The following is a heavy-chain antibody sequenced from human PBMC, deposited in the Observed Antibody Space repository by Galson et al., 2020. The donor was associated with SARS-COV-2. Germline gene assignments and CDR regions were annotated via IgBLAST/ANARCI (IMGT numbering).Heavy chain of an antibody. J-gene: IGHJ4*02. Sequence: GESLKISCAASGFTFDIYGMNWVRQSPGKGLEWVSNIVDSGKRTYYADSVKGRFTISRDNSKRTLYLQMNTLGAEDTAVYYCVKDGYTNYGTLEDWGQGTLVTVSS. V-gene: IGHV3-23*01. CDR2: IVDSGKRT. CDR1: GFTFDIYG. CDR3: VKDGYTNYGTLED. D-gene: IGHD4-4*01.